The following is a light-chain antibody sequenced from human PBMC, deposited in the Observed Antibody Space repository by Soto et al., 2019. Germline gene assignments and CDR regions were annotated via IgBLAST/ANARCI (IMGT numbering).Light chain of an antibody. J-gene: IGKJ1*01. CDR2: KAS. V-gene: IGKV1-5*03. CDR1: QRISNR. Sequence: DIQMTQFPSTLSASVGDRVTFTCRASQRISNRLAWFQQKSGEAPKLLIYKASSLESGVPSRFSGSGSGTEFTLTISSLQPDDFATYYCQQYNTYSWTFGQGTKV. CDR3: QQYNTYSWT.